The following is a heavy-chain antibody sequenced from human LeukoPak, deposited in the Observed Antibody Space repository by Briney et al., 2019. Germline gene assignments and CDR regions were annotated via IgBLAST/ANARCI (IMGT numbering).Heavy chain of an antibody. Sequence: ASVKVSCKASGGTFSSYAISWVRQAPGQGIEWMGGIIPIFGTANYAQKFQGRVTITADESTSTAYMELSSLRSEDTAVYYCARQTRRLPTYYYYMDVWGKGTTVTVSS. CDR3: ARQTRRLPTYYYYMDV. V-gene: IGHV1-69*13. CDR2: IIPIFGTA. J-gene: IGHJ6*03. CDR1: GGTFSSYA. D-gene: IGHD4-11*01.